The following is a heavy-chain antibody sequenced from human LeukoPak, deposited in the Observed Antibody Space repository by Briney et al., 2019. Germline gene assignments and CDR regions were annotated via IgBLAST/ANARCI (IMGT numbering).Heavy chain of an antibody. Sequence: SETLCLTCSVSGGSISGYYWSCFRQPPGKGLEWRGSIYYRGSANHIPSLKSRVTISIDMSKNQFTLKLRSVTAADSALYLCSRANYFDYWGQGILVIVSS. J-gene: IGHJ4*02. CDR2: IYYRGSA. V-gene: IGHV4-59*01. CDR3: SRANYFDY. CDR1: GGSISGYY.